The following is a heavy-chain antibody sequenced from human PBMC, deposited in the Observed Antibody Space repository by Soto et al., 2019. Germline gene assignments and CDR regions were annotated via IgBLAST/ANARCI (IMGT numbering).Heavy chain of an antibody. V-gene: IGHV4-34*01. D-gene: IGHD3-22*01. Sequence: SATLGLTCALYGGSFNGYYWGWIRQPPGKGLEWIGEINHSGSTNYNPSLKSRVTISVDTSKNQFSLKLSSVTAADTAVYYCARGQRGLLAYYYYGMDVWGQGTTVTV. CDR3: ARGQRGLLAYYYYGMDV. J-gene: IGHJ6*02. CDR2: INHSGST. CDR1: GGSFNGYY.